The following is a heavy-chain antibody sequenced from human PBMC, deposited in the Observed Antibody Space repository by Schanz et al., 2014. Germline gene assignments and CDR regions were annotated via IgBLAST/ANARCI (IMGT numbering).Heavy chain of an antibody. Sequence: VQLLESGGGLVQPGGSLRLSCLASGFTFSIYAMHWVRQAPGKGLEYVSAISHDGYSTYYADSVTGRFTISRDNAKNTLYLQMNTLRAEDTAVYYCARKMKLGVYGGKGHDSLDIWGQGTMVTVSS. D-gene: IGHD4-17*01. CDR3: ARKMKLGVYGGKGHDSLDI. J-gene: IGHJ3*02. CDR2: ISHDGYST. CDR1: GFTFSIYA. V-gene: IGHV3-64*04.